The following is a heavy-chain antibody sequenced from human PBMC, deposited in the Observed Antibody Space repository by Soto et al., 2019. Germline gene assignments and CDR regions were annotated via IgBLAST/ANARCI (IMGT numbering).Heavy chain of an antibody. V-gene: IGHV3-21*01. CDR1: AFTFSSYS. D-gene: IGHD3-16*02. Sequence: PGGSLRLSCAASAFTFSSYSMNWVRQAPGKGLEWVSSISRSSDYIYYADSLKGRFTISRDNAKNSLYRQMNSLRAEDTAVYYCATQIMITFGGVIATGGWGQGTLVTVSS. CDR3: ATQIMITFGGVIATGG. J-gene: IGHJ4*02. CDR2: ISRSSDYI.